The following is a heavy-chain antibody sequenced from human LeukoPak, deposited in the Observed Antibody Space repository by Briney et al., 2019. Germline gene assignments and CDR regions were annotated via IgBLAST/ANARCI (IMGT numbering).Heavy chain of an antibody. D-gene: IGHD2-15*01. CDR2: ISHSGNT. J-gene: IGHJ5*02. V-gene: IGHV4-34*01. Sequence: PSETLSLTCAVFGGSFNNYYWSWLRQPPGKGLEWIGEISHSGNTNYNPSLKSRVTMSLDTSKNQFFLKLNSVTAADTAVYYCARDGFGCSGGSCYSWFDPWGQGTLVTVSS. CDR1: GGSFNNYY. CDR3: ARDGFGCSGGSCYSWFDP.